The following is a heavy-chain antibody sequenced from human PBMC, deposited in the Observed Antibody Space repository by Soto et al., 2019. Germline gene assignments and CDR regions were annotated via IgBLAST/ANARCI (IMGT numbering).Heavy chain of an antibody. CDR1: GFTFSTYG. Sequence: QVRLVESGGGVVQPGRSLRLSCVASGFTFSTYGLHWVRQAPGKGLEWVAVISYDGSGKKFADSVKGRFTISRDNSKNSVYLQMNSLRAEDTAVYHCAKSGLELFYFDYWGQGTLVTVSS. CDR2: ISYDGSGK. J-gene: IGHJ4*02. V-gene: IGHV3-30*18. D-gene: IGHD1-7*01. CDR3: AKSGLELFYFDY.